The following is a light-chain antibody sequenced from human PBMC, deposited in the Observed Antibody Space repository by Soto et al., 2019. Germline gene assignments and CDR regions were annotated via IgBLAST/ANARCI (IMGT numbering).Light chain of an antibody. Sequence: EVVMTQSPATLSVSPGERATPSCRASQSVSSNLAWYQQKHGQAPRLLIYGASTRATGIPARFSGSGSGTEFTLTISSLQSEDFAVYYCQQYDNWPPITFGQGTRLEI. J-gene: IGKJ5*01. CDR3: QQYDNWPPIT. CDR2: GAS. V-gene: IGKV3-15*01. CDR1: QSVSSN.